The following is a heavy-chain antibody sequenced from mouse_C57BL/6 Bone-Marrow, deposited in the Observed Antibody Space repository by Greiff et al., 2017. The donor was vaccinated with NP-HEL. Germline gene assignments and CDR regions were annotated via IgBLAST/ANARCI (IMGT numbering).Heavy chain of an antibody. Sequence: QVQLQQPGAELVKPGASVKLSCKASGYTFTSYWMHWVKQRPGQGLAWIGMIHPNSGSTNYNEKFKSKATLTVDKSSSTAYMQLSSLTSEDSAVYYCARRGSNCWYFDVWGTGTTVTVSS. CDR1: GYTFTSYW. V-gene: IGHV1-64*01. CDR3: ARRGSNCWYFDV. CDR2: IHPNSGST. D-gene: IGHD2-5*01. J-gene: IGHJ1*03.